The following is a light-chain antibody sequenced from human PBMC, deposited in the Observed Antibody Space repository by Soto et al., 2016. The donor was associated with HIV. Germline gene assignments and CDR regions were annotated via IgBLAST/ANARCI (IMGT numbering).Light chain of an antibody. Sequence: DIQMTQSPSSLSASVGDRVTITCRASQSIGRFLNWYQQISGKAPKLLIYAASTLQSGVPSRFSGSGSGTEFTLTISSLQPEDFATYYCQQLNSYPPFTFGPGTKVDIK. J-gene: IGKJ3*01. V-gene: IGKV1-9*01. CDR2: AAS. CDR1: QSIGRF. CDR3: QQLNSYPPFT.